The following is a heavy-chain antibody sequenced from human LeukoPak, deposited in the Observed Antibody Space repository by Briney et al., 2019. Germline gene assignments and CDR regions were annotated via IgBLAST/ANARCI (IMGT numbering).Heavy chain of an antibody. CDR2: INPNSGGT. D-gene: IGHD2-15*01. V-gene: IGHV1-2*02. J-gene: IGHJ4*02. CDR3: ARQWSVSGIDY. Sequence: ASVKVSCKASGYTFTGYYMHWVRQAPGQGLEWMGWINPNSGGTNYAQKFQGRVTISADKSISTAYLQWSSLKASDTAMYYCARQWSVSGIDYWGQGTLVTVSS. CDR1: GYTFTGYY.